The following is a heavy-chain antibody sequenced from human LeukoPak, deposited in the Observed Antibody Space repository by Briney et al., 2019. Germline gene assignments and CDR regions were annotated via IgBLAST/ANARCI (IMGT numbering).Heavy chain of an antibody. CDR3: ALVVPAANPNFDY. CDR2: IKEGGSEK. V-gene: IGHV3-7*03. D-gene: IGHD2-2*01. J-gene: IGHJ4*02. Sequence: PTGGSLRLSCAASGFTFSNYWMSWVRQAPGKGLEWVANIKEGGSEKHFVDSVKGRFTISRDNAKDSLYLQMNSLRAEDTAVYYCALVVPAANPNFDYWGQGTLVTVSS. CDR1: GFTFSNYW.